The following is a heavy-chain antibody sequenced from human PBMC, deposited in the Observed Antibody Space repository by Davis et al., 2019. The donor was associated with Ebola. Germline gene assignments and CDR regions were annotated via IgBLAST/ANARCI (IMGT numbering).Heavy chain of an antibody. V-gene: IGHV3-30-3*01. D-gene: IGHD3-16*01. Sequence: PGGSLRLSCADSGFSISSYAMHWVRQAPGKGLEWVAVISYDGSNKYYSDSVKGRFTISRDNAKNSLYLQMNSLRAEDTAVYYCARGAITFGGVMAIRAYFDYWGQGTLVTVSS. CDR1: GFSISSYA. CDR2: ISYDGSNK. J-gene: IGHJ4*02. CDR3: ARGAITFGGVMAIRAYFDY.